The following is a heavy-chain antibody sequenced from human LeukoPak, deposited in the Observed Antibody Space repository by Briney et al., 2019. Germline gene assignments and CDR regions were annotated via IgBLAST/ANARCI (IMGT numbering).Heavy chain of an antibody. CDR2: IYPGDSDT. Sequence: GESLKISCKGSGYSFTNYWIGWVRQMPGKGLEWMGIIYPGDSDTRYSPSFQGQVTISADKSISTAYLQWSSLKASDTAMYYCARSLGYYYYGMDVWGQGTTVTVSS. V-gene: IGHV5-51*01. CDR3: ARSLGYYYYGMDV. J-gene: IGHJ6*02. CDR1: GYSFTNYW.